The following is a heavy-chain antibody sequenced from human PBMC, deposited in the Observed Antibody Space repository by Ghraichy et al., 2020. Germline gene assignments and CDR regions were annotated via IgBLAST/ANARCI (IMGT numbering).Heavy chain of an antibody. Sequence: GGSLRLSCVASGFTFSRYGMHWVRQAPGKGLEWVSLISRDESTKSYADSVKGRFTISRDNFESTLFLQMNRLTAEDTGMYYCAKGDAGSRDYWGQGTLVIVSS. CDR3: AKGDAGSRDY. D-gene: IGHD6-13*01. CDR2: ISRDESTK. CDR1: GFTFSRYG. J-gene: IGHJ4*02. V-gene: IGHV3-30*18.